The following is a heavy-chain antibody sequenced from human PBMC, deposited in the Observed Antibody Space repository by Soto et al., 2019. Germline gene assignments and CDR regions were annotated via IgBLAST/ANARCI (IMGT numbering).Heavy chain of an antibody. CDR1: GGSISSGGYY. J-gene: IGHJ4*02. CDR2: IYYSGRT. V-gene: IGHV4-31*03. D-gene: IGHD5-12*01. Sequence: QVQLQESGPGLVKPSQTLSLTCTVSGGSISSGGYYWSWIRQHPGKGLEWIGYIYYSGRTYYNPSLKSRVTISVDTSKNQFSLKLSSVAAADTAVYYCAAGEFSGYDGFDYWGQGTLVTVSS. CDR3: AAGEFSGYDGFDY.